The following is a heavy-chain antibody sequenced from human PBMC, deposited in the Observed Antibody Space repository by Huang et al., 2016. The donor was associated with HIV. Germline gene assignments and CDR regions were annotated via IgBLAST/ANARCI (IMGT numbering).Heavy chain of an antibody. V-gene: IGHV5-51*01. D-gene: IGHD2-2*01. CDR2: IYPGDSDT. CDR3: ARQGVGDFVVEPTGLGAFDI. J-gene: IGHJ3*02. CDR1: GYTFNGYW. Sequence: EVQLVQSGAVVKKPGESLKISCTGSGYTFNGYWIGWVRQMTGKGLEWMWIIYPGDSDTTYRPSVQGQVTTSADKSISTAYLQWSGLKASDTAMYYCARQGVGDFVVEPTGLGAFDIWGQGTMVTVSS.